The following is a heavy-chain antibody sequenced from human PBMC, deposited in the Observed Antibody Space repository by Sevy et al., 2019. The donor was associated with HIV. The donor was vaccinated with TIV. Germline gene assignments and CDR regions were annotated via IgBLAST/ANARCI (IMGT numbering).Heavy chain of an antibody. D-gene: IGHD3-22*01. CDR3: ARKDSSGLDC. Sequence: GGSLRLSCAASGFTFSRYWMHWVRQVPGKGLGWVSRINSDGSSTSYADSVRGRFTISRDNAKNTLYLQMNSLRAEDTAVYYCARKDSSGLDCWGQGTLVTVSS. CDR1: GFTFSRYW. CDR2: INSDGSST. J-gene: IGHJ4*02. V-gene: IGHV3-74*01.